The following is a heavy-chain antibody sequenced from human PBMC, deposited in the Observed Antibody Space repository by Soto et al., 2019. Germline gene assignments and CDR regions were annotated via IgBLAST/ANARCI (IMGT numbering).Heavy chain of an antibody. Sequence: QVQLVQSGAEEKKPGASVKVSCKVSGYTFTSYAMHWVRQAPGQRLEWMGWINAGNGNTKYSQKFQGRVTITRDTSASKAYMELSSLRSEDTAVYYCARSIVVVTALDYWGQGTLVTVSS. CDR2: INAGNGNT. J-gene: IGHJ4*02. CDR3: ARSIVVVTALDY. V-gene: IGHV1-3*05. D-gene: IGHD2-21*02. CDR1: GYTFTSYA.